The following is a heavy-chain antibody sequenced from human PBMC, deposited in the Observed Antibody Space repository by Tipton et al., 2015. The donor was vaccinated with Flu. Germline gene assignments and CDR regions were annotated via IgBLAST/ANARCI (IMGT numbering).Heavy chain of an antibody. D-gene: IGHD1-1*01. V-gene: IGHV4-4*07. CDR1: GGSISSFY. CDR2: MYTSGTT. Sequence: TLSLTCSVSGGSISSFYWSWIRQPAGKGLEWIGRMYTSGTTNYNPSLKSRVTMSVDTTKNQFSLKLTSVTAADRAVYYCALSTTAHREFESWGQGTLVTVSS. CDR3: ALSTTAHREFES. J-gene: IGHJ4*02.